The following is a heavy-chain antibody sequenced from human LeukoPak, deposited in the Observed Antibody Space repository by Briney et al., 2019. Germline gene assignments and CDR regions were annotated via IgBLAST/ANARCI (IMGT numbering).Heavy chain of an antibody. CDR3: ARVFYSSSPKFDY. CDR1: GGSISSYY. D-gene: IGHD6-6*01. J-gene: IGHJ4*02. Sequence: PSESLSLTCTVSGGSISSYYWRWIRQPPGKGLEWIGYIYYSGSTNYNPSLKSRVTISVDTSKNQFSLKLSSVTAADTAVYYCARVFYSSSPKFDYWGQGTLVTVSS. V-gene: IGHV4-59*01. CDR2: IYYSGST.